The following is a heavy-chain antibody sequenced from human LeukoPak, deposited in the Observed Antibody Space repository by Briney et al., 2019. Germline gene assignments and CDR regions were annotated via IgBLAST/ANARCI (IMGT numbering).Heavy chain of an antibody. Sequence: GGSLRLSCAASGFTFSTYTMNWVRQAPGKGLEWVSSISSSCNIYYADSVKGRFTISRDNTMNSVYLQMNSLRVEDTAVYYCARGYQRPDYWGQGTLITVSS. D-gene: IGHD2-2*01. CDR1: GFTFSTYT. J-gene: IGHJ4*02. CDR2: ISSSCNI. V-gene: IGHV3-21*01. CDR3: ARGYQRPDY.